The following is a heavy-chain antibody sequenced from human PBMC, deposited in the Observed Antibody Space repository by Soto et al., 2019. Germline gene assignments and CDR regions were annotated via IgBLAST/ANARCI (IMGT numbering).Heavy chain of an antibody. CDR3: ARELPVLTLTFPYYYYYGMDV. D-gene: IGHD4-17*01. V-gene: IGHV1-46*01. Sequence: QVRLVQSGAEVKKPGASVKVSCKASGYIFTNYYMHWVRQAPGQGLEWMGIINPSAGSTSYAQKFQDRVTMTRDTSTSTVYMELSSLRSEDTAVYFCARELPVLTLTFPYYYYYGMDVWGQGTTVTVSS. CDR1: GYIFTNYY. CDR2: INPSAGST. J-gene: IGHJ6*02.